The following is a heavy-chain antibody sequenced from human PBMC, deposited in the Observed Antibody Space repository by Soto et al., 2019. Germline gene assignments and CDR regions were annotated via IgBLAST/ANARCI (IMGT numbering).Heavy chain of an antibody. J-gene: IGHJ4*02. CDR2: ISGSGGST. CDR1: GFTFSSYA. Sequence: GGSLRLSCAASGFTFSSYAMSWVRQAPGKGLEWVSAISGSGGSTYYADSVKGRFTISRDNSKNTLYLQMNSLRAEDTAVYYCAKDPSYCSSTSCYFYWGQGTLVTVTS. CDR3: AKDPSYCSSTSCYFY. V-gene: IGHV3-23*01. D-gene: IGHD2-2*01.